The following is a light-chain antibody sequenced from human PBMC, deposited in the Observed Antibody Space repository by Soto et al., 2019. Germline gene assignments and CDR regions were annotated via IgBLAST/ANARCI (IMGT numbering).Light chain of an antibody. CDR1: QSFSSTY. Sequence: EIVLTQSPGTLSLSPGERATLSCRASQSFSSTYLAWYQQKPGQAPRLLIYGASSRATGIPDRFSGGGSGTDFSLTISRLDPEDFTVYYCQQYVTSPWAFGQGTKVAIE. CDR2: GAS. V-gene: IGKV3-20*01. J-gene: IGKJ1*01. CDR3: QQYVTSPWA.